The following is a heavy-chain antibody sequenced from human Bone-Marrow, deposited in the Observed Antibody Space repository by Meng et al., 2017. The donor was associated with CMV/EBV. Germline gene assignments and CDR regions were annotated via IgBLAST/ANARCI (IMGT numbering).Heavy chain of an antibody. CDR1: GGSISSSSYY. D-gene: IGHD6-13*01. J-gene: IGHJ5*02. V-gene: IGHV4-39*07. CDR3: ASELDIAAAGGGAFDP. Sequence: SETLSLTCTVSGGSISSSSYYWGWIRQPPGKGLEWIGSIYYSGSTYYNPSLKSRVTISVDTSKNQSSLKLSSVTAADTAVYYCASELDIAAAGGGAFDPWGQGTLVTVSS. CDR2: IYYSGST.